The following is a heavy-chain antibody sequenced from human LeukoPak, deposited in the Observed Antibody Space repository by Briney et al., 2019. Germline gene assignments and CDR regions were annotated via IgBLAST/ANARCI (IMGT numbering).Heavy chain of an antibody. Sequence: GGSLRLSCAASGFTFSTYWVHWVRQAPGKGLEWVAVISYDGSNKYYADSVKGRFTISRDNSKNTLYLQMNSLRAEDTAVYYCAKDRAGRYYYDSSGPIPFHFDYWGQGTLVTVSS. D-gene: IGHD3-22*01. CDR1: GFTFSTYW. CDR2: ISYDGSNK. CDR3: AKDRAGRYYYDSSGPIPFHFDY. J-gene: IGHJ4*02. V-gene: IGHV3-30*18.